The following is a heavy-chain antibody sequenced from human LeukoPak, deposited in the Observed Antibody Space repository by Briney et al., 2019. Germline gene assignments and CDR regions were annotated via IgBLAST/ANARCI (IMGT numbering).Heavy chain of an antibody. CDR3: ARVAAYCSSTSCYEDY. Sequence: GESLKISCKGSGYSFTSYWIGWVRQMPGKGLEWMGIIYPGDSDTRYSPSFQGQVTISADKSISTAYLQWSSPKASDTAMYYCARVAAYCSSTSCYEDYWGQGTLVTVSS. J-gene: IGHJ4*02. CDR2: IYPGDSDT. D-gene: IGHD2-2*01. V-gene: IGHV5-51*01. CDR1: GYSFTSYW.